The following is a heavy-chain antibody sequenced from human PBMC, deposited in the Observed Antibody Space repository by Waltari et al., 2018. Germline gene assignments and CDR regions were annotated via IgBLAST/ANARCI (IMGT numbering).Heavy chain of an antibody. CDR3: ARQGRDDAFDI. CDR1: VGSISGSTYY. D-gene: IGHD3-10*01. Sequence: QLQLQESGPGLVKPSETLSLTCTVSVGSISGSTYYWAWIRQPPGKGLEWIGSIYYSGSTYYNPSLKSRVTISVDTSKNQFSLKLSSVTAADTAVYYCARQGRDDAFDIWGQGTMVTVSS. CDR2: IYYSGST. V-gene: IGHV4-39*07. J-gene: IGHJ3*02.